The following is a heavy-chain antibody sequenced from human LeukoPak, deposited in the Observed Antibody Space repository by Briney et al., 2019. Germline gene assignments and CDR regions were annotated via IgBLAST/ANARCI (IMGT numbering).Heavy chain of an antibody. D-gene: IGHD4-17*01. V-gene: IGHV1-2*02. CDR1: GYTFTGYY. J-gene: IGHJ4*02. CDR2: INPNSGGT. Sequence: ASVKVSCKASGYTFTGYYMHWVREAPGQGLGRMGWINPNSGGTNYAQKFQGRVTMTRDTSITTAYMELSRLRSDDTAVYYCARDRGDYGDSRTFDYWGQGTLVTVSS. CDR3: ARDRGDYGDSRTFDY.